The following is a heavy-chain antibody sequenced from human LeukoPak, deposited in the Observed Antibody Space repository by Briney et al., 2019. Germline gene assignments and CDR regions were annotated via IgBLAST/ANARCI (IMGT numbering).Heavy chain of an antibody. CDR3: ARGTWGSDFDY. CDR2: IYATGNT. Sequence: SETLSLTCAVSGGSLNNYYWSWIRQSAGKGLEWIGRIYATGNTNYNPSLKSRVTMSVDTSENQFSLNLISVTAADTAVYYCARGTWGSDFDYWGQGTLVTVPS. CDR1: GGSLNNYY. J-gene: IGHJ4*02. D-gene: IGHD7-27*01. V-gene: IGHV4-4*07.